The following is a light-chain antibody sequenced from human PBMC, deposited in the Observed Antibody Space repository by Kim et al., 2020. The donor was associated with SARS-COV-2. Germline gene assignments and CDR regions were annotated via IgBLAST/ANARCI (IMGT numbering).Light chain of an antibody. J-gene: IGKJ1*01. CDR1: QSVSRW. V-gene: IGKV1-5*01. Sequence: STLSASVGDRVTLTRRASQSVSRWLAWYQQKPGKAPKLLIYDGSNLQSGVPSRFSGSGSGTEFTLTISSLQPDDFAIYYCQHRQTFGQGTKVDIK. CDR3: QHRQT. CDR2: DGS.